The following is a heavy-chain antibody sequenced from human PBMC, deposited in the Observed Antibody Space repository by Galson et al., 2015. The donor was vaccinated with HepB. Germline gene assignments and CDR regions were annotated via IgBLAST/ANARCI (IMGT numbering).Heavy chain of an antibody. CDR2: IDPSGGST. J-gene: IGHJ5*02. D-gene: IGHD5-18*01. CDR1: GGTFSSYA. V-gene: IGHV1-46*01. Sequence: SVKVSCKASGGTFSSYAISWVRQAPGQGLEWMGIIDPSGGSTSYAQKFQGRVTMTRDTSTSTVYMELSSLRSEDTAVYYCARDLDVDTATNWFDPWGQGTLVTVSS. CDR3: ARDLDVDTATNWFDP.